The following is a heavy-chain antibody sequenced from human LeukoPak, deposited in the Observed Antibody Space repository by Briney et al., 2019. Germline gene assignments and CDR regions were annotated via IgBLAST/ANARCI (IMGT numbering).Heavy chain of an antibody. D-gene: IGHD5-18*01. CDR2: IYSGGST. CDR3: ARDQDTAMLDY. J-gene: IGHJ4*02. CDR1: GFTVSSNY. Sequence: GGSLRLSCAASGFTVSSNYMSWVRQAPGKGLEWVSVIYSGGSTYYADSVKGRFTISRDNSKNTLYLQMNSLRAEDTAVYYRARDQDTAMLDYWGQGTLVTVSS. V-gene: IGHV3-66*01.